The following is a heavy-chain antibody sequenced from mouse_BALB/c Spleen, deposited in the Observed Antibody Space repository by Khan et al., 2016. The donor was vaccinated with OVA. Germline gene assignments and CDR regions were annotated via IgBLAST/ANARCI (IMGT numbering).Heavy chain of an antibody. Sequence: QVQLKESGPGLVAPSQSLSITCTVSGFSLTDHGVSWIRQPPGKGLEWLGVIWGGGSTYYNSVLKSKLSISTDNSNSHVFLKMNSLQTDDTAMYYCAKQIWAPYYGMDYWGQGTSVTVSS. CDR3: AKQIWAPYYGMDY. D-gene: IGHD1-1*02. CDR2: IWGGGST. J-gene: IGHJ4*01. CDR1: GFSLTDHG. V-gene: IGHV2-6-5*01.